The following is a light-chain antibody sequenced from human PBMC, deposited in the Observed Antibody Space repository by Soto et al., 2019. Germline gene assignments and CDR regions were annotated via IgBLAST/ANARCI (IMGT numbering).Light chain of an antibody. Sequence: DIQMTQSPSTLSGSVGDRVTITCRASQTISSWLAWYQQKPGKAPKLLIYKASTLKSGVPSRFSGSGSGTEFTLTISSLQPADCATYSCQHYNSYSEAFGQGTKVELK. CDR2: KAS. CDR3: QHYNSYSEA. CDR1: QTISSW. J-gene: IGKJ1*01. V-gene: IGKV1-5*03.